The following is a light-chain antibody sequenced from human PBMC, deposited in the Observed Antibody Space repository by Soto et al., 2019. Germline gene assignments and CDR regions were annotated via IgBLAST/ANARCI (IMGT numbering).Light chain of an antibody. CDR3: QQRSKWPRT. CDR1: QSVSSY. J-gene: IGKJ2*01. V-gene: IGKV3-11*01. Sequence: EIVLTQSPATLSLSPGDRATLSCRASQSVSSYLAWYQQRPGQAPRLLIYDASNRATGIPARFSGSGSGTDFTLTIASLAPEDFAVYYCQQRSKWPRTFGQGTKLEIK. CDR2: DAS.